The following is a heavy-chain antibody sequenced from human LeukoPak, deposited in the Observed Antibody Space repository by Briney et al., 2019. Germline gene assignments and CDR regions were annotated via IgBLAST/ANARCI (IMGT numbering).Heavy chain of an antibody. J-gene: IGHJ3*02. CDR1: GYTFTSYG. V-gene: IGHV1-69*13. D-gene: IGHD5-24*01. CDR3: ARDFRRWLHIGSAFDI. Sequence: SVKVSCKASGYTFTSYGISWVRQAPGQGLEWMGGIIPIFGTANYAQKFQGRVTITADESTSTAYMELSSLRSEDTAVYYCARDFRRWLHIGSAFDIWGQGTMVTVSS. CDR2: IIPIFGTA.